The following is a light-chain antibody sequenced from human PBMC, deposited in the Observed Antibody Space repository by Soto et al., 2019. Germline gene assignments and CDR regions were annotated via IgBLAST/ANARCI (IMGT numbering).Light chain of an antibody. CDR3: QQRITWPPLIP. J-gene: IGKJ5*01. CDR1: QSLFYSYNNYNY. CDR2: DAS. Sequence: DIVVTQVHDSRAVSLGERATINCKSSQSLFYSYNNYNYLAWYQQKPGQAPRLLIYDASNRATGIPARFSGSGSGTDFTLTISSLEPEDFAVYYCQQRITWPPLIPFGQGTRLEI. V-gene: IGKV3-11*01.